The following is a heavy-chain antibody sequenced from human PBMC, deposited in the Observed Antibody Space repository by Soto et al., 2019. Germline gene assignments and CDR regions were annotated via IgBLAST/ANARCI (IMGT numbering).Heavy chain of an antibody. CDR3: AKDHDSSGYTFDY. D-gene: IGHD3-22*01. CDR1: GFTFSIYA. J-gene: IGHJ4*02. V-gene: IGHV3-23*01. CDR2: ISGSGGST. Sequence: GGSLRLSCAASGFTFSIYAMSWVRQSPVKGLEWVSAISGSGGSTYYADSVKGRFTVSRDNSKNTLYLQMNSLRAEDTAVYYCAKDHDSSGYTFDYWGQGTLVTVSS.